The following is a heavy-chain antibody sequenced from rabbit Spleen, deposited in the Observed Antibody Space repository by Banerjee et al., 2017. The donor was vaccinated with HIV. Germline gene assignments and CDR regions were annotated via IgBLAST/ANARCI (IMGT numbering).Heavy chain of an antibody. Sequence: QQLVESGGDLVQPEESLTLTCTASGFTLSRYWMCWVRQAPGKGLEWIGYIDPIFSSTHYASWVNGRFTISSHNAQNTLYLQLNSLTAADTATYFCVRDYRFYFNLWGPGTLVTVS. CDR1: GFTLSRYW. CDR3: VRDYRFYFNL. V-gene: IGHV1S7*01. D-gene: IGHD7-1*01. J-gene: IGHJ4*01. CDR2: IDPIFSST.